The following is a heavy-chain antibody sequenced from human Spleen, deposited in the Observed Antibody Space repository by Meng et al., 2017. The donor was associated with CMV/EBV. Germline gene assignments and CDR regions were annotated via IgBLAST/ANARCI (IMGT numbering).Heavy chain of an antibody. Sequence: SVKVSCKASGGNFRRHAISWVRQAPGQGLEWLGGIIPMSNAANYAQRFQGRVTISRDESTSTAYMEPTSLTSEDTAVYYCARAGCEWTTCFKYWYFDPWGRGTLVTVSS. V-gene: IGHV1-69*05. J-gene: IGHJ2*01. CDR1: GGNFRRHA. CDR3: ARAGCEWTTCFKYWYFDP. CDR2: IIPMSNAA. D-gene: IGHD3-3*01.